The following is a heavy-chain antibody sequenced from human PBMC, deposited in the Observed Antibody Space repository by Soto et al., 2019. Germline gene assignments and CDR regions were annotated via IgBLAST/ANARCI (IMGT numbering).Heavy chain of an antibody. CDR3: ARESTTRGAHVLRYREIYGMDV. V-gene: IGHV4-34*01. CDR2: INHSGST. CDR1: GRLFSGYY. Sequence: HSDRLSISCAVCGRLFSGYYRSWIRKTTGKGLEWIGEINHSGSTNYNPSLKSRVTISVDTSKNQFSLKLSSVTAADTAVYYCARESTTRGAHVLRYREIYGMDVWGQGTTVTVSS. J-gene: IGHJ6*02. D-gene: IGHD3-9*01.